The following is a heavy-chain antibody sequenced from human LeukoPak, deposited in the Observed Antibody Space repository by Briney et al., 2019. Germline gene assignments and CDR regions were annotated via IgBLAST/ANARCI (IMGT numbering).Heavy chain of an antibody. CDR2: IRYDGSNK. Sequence: GGSLRLSCAASGFTFSSYGMHWVRQAPGKGLERVAFIRYDGSNKYYADSVKGRFTISRDNSKNTPYLQMNSLRAEDTAVYYCAKDKIQLWLLNGRMPWFDPWGQGTLVTVSS. V-gene: IGHV3-30*02. CDR3: AKDKIQLWLLNGRMPWFDP. D-gene: IGHD5-18*01. CDR1: GFTFSSYG. J-gene: IGHJ5*02.